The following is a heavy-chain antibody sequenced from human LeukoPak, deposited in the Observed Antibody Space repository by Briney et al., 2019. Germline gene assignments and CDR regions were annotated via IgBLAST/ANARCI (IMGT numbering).Heavy chain of an antibody. V-gene: IGHV3-23*01. CDR1: GFPFSSYA. CDR2: IAGSDGFT. CDR3: VRSLDY. J-gene: IGHJ4*02. Sequence: GGSLRLSCAASGFPFSSYAMNWVRQAPGKGLEWVSVIAGSDGFTQYADSVKGRFTISRDNSKNTVYLQMNRLRVEDTVLYYCVRSLDYWGQGTLVTVSS.